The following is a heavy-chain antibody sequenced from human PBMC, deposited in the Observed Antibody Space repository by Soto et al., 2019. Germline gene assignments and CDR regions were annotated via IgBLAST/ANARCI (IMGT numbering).Heavy chain of an antibody. CDR2: IYWDDDK. V-gene: IGHV2-5*02. J-gene: IGHJ4*02. CDR3: AHAVGLVRGVSPHFDY. D-gene: IGHD3-10*01. Sequence: SGPTLVNPTQTLTLTCTFSGFSLSTSGVGVGWIRQPPGKALEWLALIYWDDDKRYSPSLKSRLTITKDTSKNQVVLTMTNMDPVDTATYYCAHAVGLVRGVSPHFDYWGQGTLVTVSS. CDR1: GFSLSTSGVG.